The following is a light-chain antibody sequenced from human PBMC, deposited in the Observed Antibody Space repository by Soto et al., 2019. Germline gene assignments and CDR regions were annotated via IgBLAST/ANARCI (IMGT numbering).Light chain of an antibody. CDR2: GVT. Sequence: QSVLTQPTSVSWSPGQSITISCTGNHNDTGTYDYVSWYQQHPGRAPRLLIHGVTTRPSGISGRFSASKSGLTASLTISGLQPEDEADYYCSSFTSNSIYVFRPGTKVTVL. CDR3: SSFTSNSIYV. CDR1: HNDTGTYDY. J-gene: IGLJ1*01. V-gene: IGLV2-14*03.